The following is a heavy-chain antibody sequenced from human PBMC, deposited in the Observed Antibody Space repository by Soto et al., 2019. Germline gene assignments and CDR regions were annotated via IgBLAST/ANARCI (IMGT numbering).Heavy chain of an antibody. CDR3: AKDDFTDRGDDYFDY. J-gene: IGHJ4*02. CDR1: GYCLTNFA. V-gene: IGHV3-23*01. CDR2: IGASGDIT. Sequence: GGSLRRSWVAAGYCLTNFAMRWVRQAPGKGLEWVAGIGASGDITWYADSVKGRLSISRDNSKNTLYLQLNSLRFEDTAVYYCAKDDFTDRGDDYFDYWGPGALVTVSS. D-gene: IGHD2-21*02.